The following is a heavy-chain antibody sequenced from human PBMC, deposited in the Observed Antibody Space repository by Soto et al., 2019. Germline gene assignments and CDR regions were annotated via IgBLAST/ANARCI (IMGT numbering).Heavy chain of an antibody. CDR1: GFEFASYA. V-gene: IGHV3-23*01. CDR3: ANNPLATTGGIDHFQY. Sequence: GGSLRLSCAASGFEFASYALSWVRQAPGMGLEWVSSIKPTGDSTYYADSVKGRFTISRDNSKNTLYLHMNSLRAEDTAMYFCANNPLATTGGIDHFQYWGRGTLVTVSS. CDR2: IKPTGDST. D-gene: IGHD2-15*01. J-gene: IGHJ1*01.